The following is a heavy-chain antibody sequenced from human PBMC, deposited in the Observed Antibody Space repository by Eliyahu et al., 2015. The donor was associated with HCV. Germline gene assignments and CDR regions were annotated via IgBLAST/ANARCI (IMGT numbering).Heavy chain of an antibody. J-gene: IGHJ4*02. D-gene: IGHD5-12*01. CDR1: NGSLSNYY. Sequence: QMQLQESGPGLVKPSETLSLTCTVSNGSLSNYYWSWIRQTQGKGLEWLGYIYYAGATNYNPSLKSRVTISAELSKNQFSLRLTSVTASDTGVYYCARDRDSGYEDYFDYWGQGIQVTVSS. CDR3: ARDRDSGYEDYFDY. CDR2: IYYAGAT. V-gene: IGHV4-59*01.